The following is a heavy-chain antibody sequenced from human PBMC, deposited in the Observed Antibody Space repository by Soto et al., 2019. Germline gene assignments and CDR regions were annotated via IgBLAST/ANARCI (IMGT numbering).Heavy chain of an antibody. V-gene: IGHV3-23*01. Sequence: PGGSLRLSCAASGFIFSNHAMSWVRQGPGKGLEWVSGISAGGNLIYYADSVRGRFTMSRDNSKNMLYLQMNSLRAEDTAVYFCAKRQAIGAAAKNFAFWGQGARVTVSS. J-gene: IGHJ4*02. CDR2: ISAGGNLI. D-gene: IGHD6-13*01. CDR1: GFIFSNHA. CDR3: AKRQAIGAAAKNFAF.